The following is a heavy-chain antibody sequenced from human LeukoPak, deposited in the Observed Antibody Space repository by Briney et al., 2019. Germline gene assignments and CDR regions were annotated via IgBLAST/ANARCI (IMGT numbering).Heavy chain of an antibody. Sequence: GGSLRLSCAASGFTFSSYAMSWVRQAPGKGLEWVSAISGSGGSTYYADSVKGRVTISRDNSKNTLYLQMNSLRAEDTAVYYCAKSRRIGPYYFDYWGQGTLVTVSS. CDR1: GFTFSSYA. V-gene: IGHV3-23*01. CDR2: ISGSGGST. CDR3: AKSRRIGPYYFDY. D-gene: IGHD2/OR15-2a*01. J-gene: IGHJ4*02.